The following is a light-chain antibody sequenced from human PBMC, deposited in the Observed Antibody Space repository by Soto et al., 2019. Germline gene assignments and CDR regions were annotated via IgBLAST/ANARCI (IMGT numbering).Light chain of an antibody. J-gene: IGKJ5*01. CDR1: QSVSSSY. Sequence: EIVLTQSPGTLSLSPGERATLSCRASQSVSSSYLAWYQQKPGQAPRLLLYGASSRAAGIPDRFSGSGSGTAFTLTISSREPEDFAVYYYQQHGSSRITFGQGTRLEIK. CDR3: QQHGSSRIT. V-gene: IGKV3-20*01. CDR2: GAS.